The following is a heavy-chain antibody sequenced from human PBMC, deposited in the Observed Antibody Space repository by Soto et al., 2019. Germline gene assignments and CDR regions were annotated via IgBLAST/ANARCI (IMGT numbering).Heavy chain of an antibody. CDR2: IYYSGST. CDR1: VGSISSVDYY. V-gene: IGHV4-30-4*01. D-gene: IGHD6-13*01. CDR3: ARANGLSSWYYFDY. J-gene: IGHJ4*02. Sequence: QVQLKEPAQGRLKPSRTLSLTCTVSVGSISSVDYYGGWIPQPPGKGWGWIGYIYYSGSTYYNPSLKSRVTISVDTSKNQFSLKLSSVTAADTAVYYCARANGLSSWYYFDYWGQGTLVTVSS.